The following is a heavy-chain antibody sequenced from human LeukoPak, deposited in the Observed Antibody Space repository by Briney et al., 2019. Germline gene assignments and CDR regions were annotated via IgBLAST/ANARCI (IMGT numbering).Heavy chain of an antibody. CDR1: GGSFSGYY. CDR3: ARSQTMAVVDTIDY. CDR2: INHSGST. J-gene: IGHJ4*02. Sequence: SETLSLTCAVYGGSFSGYYWSWIRQPPGKGLEWIGEINHSGSTNYNPSLKSRVTISVDTSKNQFSLKLSSVTAADTAVYYCARSQTMAVVDTIDYWGQGTLVTVSS. D-gene: IGHD3-22*01. V-gene: IGHV4-34*01.